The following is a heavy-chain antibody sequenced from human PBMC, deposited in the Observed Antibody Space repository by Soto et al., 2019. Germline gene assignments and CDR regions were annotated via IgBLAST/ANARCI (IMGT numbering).Heavy chain of an antibody. D-gene: IGHD4-17*01. CDR3: ARGSVDYGDFHRHFDY. Sequence: SETLSLTCAVSGGSISSGGYSWSWIRQPPGKGLEWIGYIYHSGSTYYNPSLKSRGTISVDRSKNQFSLKLSSVTAADTAVDYCARGSVDYGDFHRHFDYWGQGTLVTVSS. CDR2: IYHSGST. V-gene: IGHV4-30-2*01. CDR1: GGSISSGGYS. J-gene: IGHJ4*02.